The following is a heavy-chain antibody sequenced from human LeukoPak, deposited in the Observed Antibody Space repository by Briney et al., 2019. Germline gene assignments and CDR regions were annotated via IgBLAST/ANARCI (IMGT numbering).Heavy chain of an antibody. V-gene: IGHV4-39*07. Sequence: SETLSLTCTVSGGSISSSSYYWGWIRQPPGKGLEWIGSIYYSGSTYYNPSLKSRVTISVDTSKNQFSLKLSSVTAADTAVYYCARVRLWFGELLGANDYWGQGTLVTVSS. J-gene: IGHJ4*02. CDR2: IYYSGST. CDR1: GGSISSSSYY. D-gene: IGHD3-10*01. CDR3: ARVRLWFGELLGANDY.